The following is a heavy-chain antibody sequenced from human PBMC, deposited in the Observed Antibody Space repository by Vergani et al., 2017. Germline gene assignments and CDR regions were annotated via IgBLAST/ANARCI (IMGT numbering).Heavy chain of an antibody. CDR3: ARVRDYDFCSGYRDAFDI. CDR1: GFTFSSYW. J-gene: IGHJ3*02. Sequence: EVQLVESGGGLVQPGGSLRLSCAASGFTFSSYWMHWVRQAPGKGLVWVSRINSDGSSTSYADSVKGRFTISRDNAKNTLYLQMNSLRAEDTAVYYCARVRDYDFCSGYRDAFDIWGQGTMVTVSS. CDR2: INSDGSST. D-gene: IGHD3-3*01. V-gene: IGHV3-74*01.